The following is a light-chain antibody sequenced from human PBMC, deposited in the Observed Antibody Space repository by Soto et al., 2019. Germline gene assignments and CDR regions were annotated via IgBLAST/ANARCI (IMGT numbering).Light chain of an antibody. Sequence: QPVLTQPPSVSGAPGQRVTISCSGSISNIGAGYDVHWYQQLPRTAPKLVIYANSLRPSGVPDRFSGSQSGTSASLAISGLQAEDEADYYCQSYDSGLSGSVFGGGTKLTVL. CDR3: QSYDSGLSGSV. CDR1: ISNIGAGYD. CDR2: ANS. V-gene: IGLV1-40*01. J-gene: IGLJ2*01.